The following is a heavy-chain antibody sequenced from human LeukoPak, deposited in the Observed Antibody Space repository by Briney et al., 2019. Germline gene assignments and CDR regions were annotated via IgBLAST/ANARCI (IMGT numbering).Heavy chain of an antibody. V-gene: IGHV1-69*05. CDR1: GGTFSSYA. Sequence: EASAKVSCKASGGTFSSYAISWVRQAPGQGLEWMGRIIPIFGTANYAQKFQGRVTITTDESTSTAYMELSSLRSEDTDVYYCAGYCSRGSCYGGYYFDYWGQGTLVTVSS. D-gene: IGHD2-15*01. J-gene: IGHJ4*02. CDR2: IIPIFGTA. CDR3: AGYCSRGSCYGGYYFDY.